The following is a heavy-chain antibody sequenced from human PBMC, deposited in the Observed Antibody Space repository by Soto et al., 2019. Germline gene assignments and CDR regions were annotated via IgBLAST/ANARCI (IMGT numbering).Heavy chain of an antibody. CDR2: ISSSSSYI. Sequence: LRLSCAASGFTFSSYSMNGVRQAPGKGLEWVSSISSSSSYIYYADSVKGRFTISRDNAKNSLYLQMNSLRAEDTAVYYCARGGSRSDAFDIWGQGTMVTVSS. V-gene: IGHV3-21*01. CDR3: ARGGSRSDAFDI. J-gene: IGHJ3*02. CDR1: GFTFSSYS. D-gene: IGHD1-26*01.